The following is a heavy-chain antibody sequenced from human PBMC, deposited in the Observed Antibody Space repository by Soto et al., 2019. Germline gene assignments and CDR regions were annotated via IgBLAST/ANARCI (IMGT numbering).Heavy chain of an antibody. CDR1: GFTFSSYA. Sequence: GGSLRLSCAASGFTFSSYAMSWVRQAPGKGLEWVSAISGSGGSTYYADSVKGRFTISRDNSKNTLYLQMNSLRAEDTAVYYCAKSTMMGYYYYYMDVWGKGTTVTVSS. D-gene: IGHD1-26*01. J-gene: IGHJ6*03. CDR3: AKSTMMGYYYYYMDV. V-gene: IGHV3-23*01. CDR2: ISGSGGST.